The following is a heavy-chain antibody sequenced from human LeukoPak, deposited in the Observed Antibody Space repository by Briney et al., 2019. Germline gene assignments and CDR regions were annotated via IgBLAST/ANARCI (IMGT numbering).Heavy chain of an antibody. V-gene: IGHV4-59*08. CDR1: GGSISSYY. Sequence: SETLSLTCTVSGGSISSYYWSWIRQPPGKGLEWIGYIYYSGSTNYNPSLKSRVTISVDTSKNQFSLKLSSVTAADTAVYYCARVRSGWYYMDVWGKGTTVTVSS. CDR2: IYYSGST. D-gene: IGHD6-19*01. CDR3: ARVRSGWYYMDV. J-gene: IGHJ6*03.